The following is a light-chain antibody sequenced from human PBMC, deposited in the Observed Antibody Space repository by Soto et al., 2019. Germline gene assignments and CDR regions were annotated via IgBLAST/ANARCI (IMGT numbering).Light chain of an antibody. V-gene: IGLV1-47*01. Sequence: QSVLTQPPSASGTPGQRGTLSCSGSSSNIGSNYVYWYQQLPGTAPKLLIDRNNQRPSGVPNRFSGSKSGTSASLAISGRRSEDEADYYCAAWDDSLSGLVFGTGTKLIVL. J-gene: IGLJ1*01. CDR3: AAWDDSLSGLV. CDR1: SSNIGSNY. CDR2: RNN.